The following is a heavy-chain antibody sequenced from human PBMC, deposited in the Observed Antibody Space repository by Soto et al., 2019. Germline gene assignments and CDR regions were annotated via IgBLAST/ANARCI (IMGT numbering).Heavy chain of an antibody. CDR2: IYHSGST. CDR1: GRSISSSNW. D-gene: IGHD3-9*01. V-gene: IGHV4-4*02. CDR3: ARDNDILTGYYGDNWFDP. J-gene: IGHJ5*02. Sequence: SETLSLTCAVSGRSISSSNWWSWVRQPPGKGLEWIGEIYHSGSTNYNPSLKSRVTISVDKSKNQFSLKLSSVTAADTAVYYCARDNDILTGYYGDNWFDPWGQGTLVTVSS.